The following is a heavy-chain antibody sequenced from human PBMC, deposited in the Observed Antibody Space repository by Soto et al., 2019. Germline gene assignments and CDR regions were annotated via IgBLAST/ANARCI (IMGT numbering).Heavy chain of an antibody. V-gene: IGHV1-69*13. CDR2: IIPIFGTA. CDR3: AYRAPGIAVAIYGMDF. J-gene: IGHJ6*01. D-gene: IGHD6-19*01. CDR1: GGTFSSYA. Sequence: SVKVSCKASGGTFSSYAISWVRQAPGHGVEWMGGIIPIFGTANYAQKFQGRVTITADESTSTAYMELSSLRSEDTAVYYFAYRAPGIAVAIYGMDFRGQRSTVIGFS.